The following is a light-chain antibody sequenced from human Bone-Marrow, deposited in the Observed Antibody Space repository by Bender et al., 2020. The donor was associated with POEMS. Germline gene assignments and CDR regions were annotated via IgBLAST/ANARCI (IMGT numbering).Light chain of an antibody. Sequence: SYELTQAPSASVSPGQTARISCSGDTLSKQYTSWYQQRPCQAPVLVIYEDSERPSGIPERFSGSSSGTTVTLTISGVQAEDEADYYCQSADSSGLPVFGGGTKLTVL. J-gene: IGLJ2*01. CDR3: QSADSSGLPV. CDR2: EDS. CDR1: TLSKQY. V-gene: IGLV3-25*03.